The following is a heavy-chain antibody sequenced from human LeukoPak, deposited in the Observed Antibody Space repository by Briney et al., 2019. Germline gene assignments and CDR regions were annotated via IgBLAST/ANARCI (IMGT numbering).Heavy chain of an antibody. V-gene: IGHV3-11*04. D-gene: IGHD6-13*01. Sequence: PGGSLRLSCAASGLTFSDYYMSWIRQAPGKGLEWVSYISSSGSTIYYADSVKGRFTISRDNAKNSLYLLMTSLRAEDTAVYYCARTGWSSSWYDYWGQGTLVTVSS. CDR1: GLTFSDYY. J-gene: IGHJ4*02. CDR2: ISSSGSTI. CDR3: ARTGWSSSWYDY.